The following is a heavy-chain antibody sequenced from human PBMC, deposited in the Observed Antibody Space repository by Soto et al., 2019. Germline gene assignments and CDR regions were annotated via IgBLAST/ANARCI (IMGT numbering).Heavy chain of an antibody. D-gene: IGHD3-22*01. CDR2: ISYDGSNK. CDR1: GFTFSSYA. J-gene: IGHJ3*02. Sequence: PGGSLRLSCAASGFTFSSYAMHWVRQAPGKGLEWVAVISYDGSNKYYADSVKGRFTISRDNSKNTLYLQMNSLRAEDTAVYYCARPLGLGITMIVVVIPPLAFDIWGQGTMVTVSS. V-gene: IGHV3-30-3*01. CDR3: ARPLGLGITMIVVVIPPLAFDI.